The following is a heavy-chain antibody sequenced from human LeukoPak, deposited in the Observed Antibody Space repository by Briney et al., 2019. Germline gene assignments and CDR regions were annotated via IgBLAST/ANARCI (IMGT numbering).Heavy chain of an antibody. J-gene: IGHJ4*02. D-gene: IGHD1-1*01. V-gene: IGHV3-74*01. CDR1: GFTFSTYW. Sequence: GGSLRLSCAASGFTFSTYWMHWVRQAPGKGLVWVSRTNADGSSTSYADSVKGRFTISRDNAKNTLYLQMNSLRADDTAIYYCARGGLEPVDYWGQGTLVTVSS. CDR3: ARGGLEPVDY. CDR2: TNADGSST.